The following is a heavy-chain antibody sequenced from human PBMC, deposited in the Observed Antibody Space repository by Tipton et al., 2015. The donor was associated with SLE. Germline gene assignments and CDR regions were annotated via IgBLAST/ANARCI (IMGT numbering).Heavy chain of an antibody. CDR2: IDPSDSYT. D-gene: IGHD3-22*01. CDR3: ARRGYYDSSGYYRFDY. J-gene: IGHJ4*02. CDR1: GYSFTRYW. Sequence: QLVQSGAEVKKPGESLRISCKGSGYSFTRYWISWVRQMPGKGLEWMGRIDPSDSYTNYSPSFQGHVTISADKSISTAYLQWSSLKASDTAMYYCARRGYYDSSGYYRFDYWGQGTLVTVSS. V-gene: IGHV5-10-1*01.